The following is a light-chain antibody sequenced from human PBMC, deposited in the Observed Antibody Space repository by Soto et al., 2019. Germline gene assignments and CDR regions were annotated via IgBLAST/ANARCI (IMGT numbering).Light chain of an antibody. CDR3: RSYRSNTAVV. V-gene: IGLV2-14*01. CDR1: SSDVGAYNY. Sequence: QSVLTQPASVSGSPGQAITISCTGTSSDVGAYNYVSWYQQYPGEAPKLIIYEVSNRPSGVSNRFSGSKSGNTASLTISGLQAEDEADYYCRSYRSNTAVVFGGATKRTVL. CDR2: EVS. J-gene: IGLJ2*01.